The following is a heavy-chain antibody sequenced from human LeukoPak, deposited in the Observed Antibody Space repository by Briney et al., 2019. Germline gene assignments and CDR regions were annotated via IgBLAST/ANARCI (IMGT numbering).Heavy chain of an antibody. V-gene: IGHV1-46*01. D-gene: IGHD3-16*02. CDR2: INPSGGST. Sequence: ASVKVSCKASGYTFTGYYMHWVRQAPGQGLEWMGIINPSGGSTSYAQKFQGRVTMTRDTSTSTVYMELSSLRSEDTAVYYCARALVMGWFDPWGQGTLVTVSS. CDR1: GYTFTGYY. J-gene: IGHJ5*02. CDR3: ARALVMGWFDP.